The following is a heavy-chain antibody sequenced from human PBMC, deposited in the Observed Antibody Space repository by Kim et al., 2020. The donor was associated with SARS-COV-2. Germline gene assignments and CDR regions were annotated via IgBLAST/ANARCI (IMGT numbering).Heavy chain of an antibody. CDR2: SHI. CDR3: ARAAAGTDY. J-gene: IGHJ4*02. V-gene: IGHV3-21*01. D-gene: IGHD6-13*01. Sequence: SHIYYADSGNGRFTIYRDNAKNSLYLQMNSLRAEETAVYYCARAAAGTDYWGQGTLVTVSS.